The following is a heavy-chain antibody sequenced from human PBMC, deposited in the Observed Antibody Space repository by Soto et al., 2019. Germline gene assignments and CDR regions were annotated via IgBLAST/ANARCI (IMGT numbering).Heavy chain of an antibody. Sequence: PGGSLRLSCAASGFTFSGSAMSWVRQAPGKGQEWVSSLTGSGGTTYYAGSVKGRFAISRDNSKKTLHLQMNSLRAEDTAVYYCAKVFYENVWGSFDYWGQGTLVTVSS. CDR3: AKVFYENVWGSFDY. CDR1: GFTFSGSA. D-gene: IGHD3-16*01. CDR2: LTGSGGTT. V-gene: IGHV3-23*01. J-gene: IGHJ4*02.